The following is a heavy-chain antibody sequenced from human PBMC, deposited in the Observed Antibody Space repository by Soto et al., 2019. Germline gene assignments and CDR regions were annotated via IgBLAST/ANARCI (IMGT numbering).Heavy chain of an antibody. V-gene: IGHV3-66*01. CDR3: ARGRWLRLLDY. D-gene: IGHD5-12*01. J-gene: IGHJ4*02. CDR2: IYSGGST. Sequence: GVSLRLSCSASGFTASSNYMSWVRQAPGKGLEWVSIIYSGGSTYYADSVKGRFTISRDNSKNTLYLQMNSLRAEDTAVYYCARGRWLRLLDYWGQGTLVNVSS. CDR1: GFTASSNY.